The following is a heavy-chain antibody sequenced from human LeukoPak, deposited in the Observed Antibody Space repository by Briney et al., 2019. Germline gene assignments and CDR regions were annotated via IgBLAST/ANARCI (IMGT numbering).Heavy chain of an antibody. CDR2: IKSRTYGGTA. J-gene: IGHJ3*02. V-gene: IGHV3-15*07. CDR1: GFTFSNAW. D-gene: IGHD2-15*01. CDR3: TTEGYGDAFDI. Sequence: PGGSLRLSCAASGFTFSNAWMNWVRQAPGKGLEWVGRIKSRTYGGTADYAAPVKGRFTISRDDSKNTLYLQMKSLKTEDTAMYYCTTEGYGDAFDIWGLGTMVTVSS.